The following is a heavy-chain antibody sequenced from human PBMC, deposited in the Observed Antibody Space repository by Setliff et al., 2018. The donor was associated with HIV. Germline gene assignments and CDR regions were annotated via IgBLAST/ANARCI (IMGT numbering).Heavy chain of an antibody. CDR3: VSASGNSSSWYTAWYYYYYMDV. CDR2: IYITGST. J-gene: IGHJ6*03. CDR1: GGSISSGTYY. D-gene: IGHD6-13*01. V-gene: IGHV4-61*09. Sequence: SETLSLTCSVSGGSISSGTYYWTWIRQPAGKGLEWIGDIYITGSTDYNPSLKSRVTISVEPSKNQFSLSLSSVTAADTAVYYCVSASGNSSSWYTAWYYYYYMDVWGKGTTVTVSS.